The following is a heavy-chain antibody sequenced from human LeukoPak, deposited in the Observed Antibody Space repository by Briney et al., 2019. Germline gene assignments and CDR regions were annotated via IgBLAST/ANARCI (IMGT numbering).Heavy chain of an antibody. V-gene: IGHV4-39*01. CDR2: IFYSGST. Sequence: PSETLSLTCTVSGGSISTSNYYWGWIRQPPGKGLEWIGNIFYSGSTYYSPPLKSRVTISVDTSKNQFSLKLSSVTAADTAVDYCASLYSSGWYGDWYFDLWGRGTLVTVSS. J-gene: IGHJ2*01. CDR1: GGSISTSNYY. D-gene: IGHD6-19*01. CDR3: ASLYSSGWYGDWYFDL.